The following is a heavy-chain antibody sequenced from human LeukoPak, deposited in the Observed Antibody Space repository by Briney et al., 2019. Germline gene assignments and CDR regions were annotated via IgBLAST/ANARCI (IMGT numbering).Heavy chain of an antibody. Sequence: GASVKVSCKVVAYDFTGYHIHWVRLAPGQGPEWMGRLNPNTGHAVYAFKFQGRVTITRDTSSSTAYMEVTRLTSDDTALYYCAKDRDGADRIILWGRGTLVTVSS. CDR3: AKDRDGADRIIL. D-gene: IGHD5-24*01. CDR2: LNPNTGHA. J-gene: IGHJ4*02. CDR1: AYDFTGYH. V-gene: IGHV1-2*06.